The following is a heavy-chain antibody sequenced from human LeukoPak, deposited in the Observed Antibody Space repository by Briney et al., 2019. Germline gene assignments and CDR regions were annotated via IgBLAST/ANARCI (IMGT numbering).Heavy chain of an antibody. J-gene: IGHJ4*02. D-gene: IGHD5-12*01. V-gene: IGHV1-46*01. Sequence: ASVKVSCKASGYTFTSYYMHWERQAPGQGLEWMGIINPSGGSTSYAQRFQGRVTMTRDTSTGTVYMELSSLRSEDTAVYYCARVQPPYSGYADYWGQGTLVTVSS. CDR3: ARVQPPYSGYADY. CDR2: INPSGGST. CDR1: GYTFTSYY.